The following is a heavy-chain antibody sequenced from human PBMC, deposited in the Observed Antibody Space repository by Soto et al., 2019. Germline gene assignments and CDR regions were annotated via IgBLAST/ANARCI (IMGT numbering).Heavy chain of an antibody. Sequence: SETLSLTCTVSGGFIWGWIRQSPDKGLEWIGYIYNSGRYNYNPSLESRLTISIDTSKNQFSLRLASVTAADTAVYYCARTQRPDSSGYPGYVLDYRGQGTLVTVSS. CDR2: IYNSGRY. D-gene: IGHD3-22*01. CDR3: ARTQRPDSSGYPGYVLDY. J-gene: IGHJ4*02. CDR1: GGFI. V-gene: IGHV4-59*01.